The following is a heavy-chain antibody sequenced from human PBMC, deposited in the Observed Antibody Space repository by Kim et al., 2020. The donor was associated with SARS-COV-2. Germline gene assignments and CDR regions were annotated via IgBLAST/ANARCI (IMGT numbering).Heavy chain of an antibody. D-gene: IGHD3-9*01. Sequence: KFQGRVTITADKSTSTAYMELSSLRSEDTAVYYCARAYYDILTGYGWFDPWGQGTLVTVSS. CDR3: ARAYYDILTGYGWFDP. V-gene: IGHV1-69*02. J-gene: IGHJ5*02.